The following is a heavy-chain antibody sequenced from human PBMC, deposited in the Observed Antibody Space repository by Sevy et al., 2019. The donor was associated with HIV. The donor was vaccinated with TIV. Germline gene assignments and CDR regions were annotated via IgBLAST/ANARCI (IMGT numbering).Heavy chain of an antibody. Sequence: SETLSLTCAVYGGSFSGYYWSWIRQPPGMGLEWIGEINHSGSTNYNPSLKSRVTISVDTSKNQFSLKLSSVTAADTAVYYCARSFNSGYDYWGQRTLVTVSS. V-gene: IGHV4-34*01. CDR3: ARSFNSGYDY. D-gene: IGHD5-12*01. J-gene: IGHJ4*02. CDR1: GGSFSGYY. CDR2: INHSGST.